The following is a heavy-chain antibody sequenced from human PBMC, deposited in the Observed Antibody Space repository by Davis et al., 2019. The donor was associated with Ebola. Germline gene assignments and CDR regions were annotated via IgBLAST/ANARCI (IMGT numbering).Heavy chain of an antibody. V-gene: IGHV3-11*01. Sequence: PGGSLRLSCAASGFTFRDYYMSWIRQAPGKGLEWVSYISSSGSTIYSADSVKGRFTISRDNAKNSLYLQMNSLRAEDTAVYYCARERGYSSGWYGDWFDPWGQGTLVTVSS. D-gene: IGHD6-19*01. J-gene: IGHJ5*02. CDR2: ISSSGSTI. CDR3: ARERGYSSGWYGDWFDP. CDR1: GFTFRDYY.